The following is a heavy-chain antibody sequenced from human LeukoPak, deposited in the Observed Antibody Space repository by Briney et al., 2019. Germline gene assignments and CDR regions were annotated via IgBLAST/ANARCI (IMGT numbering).Heavy chain of an antibody. CDR3: AKAPGDVWSGYSVY. V-gene: IGHV3-30*02. D-gene: IGHD3-3*01. J-gene: IGHJ4*02. CDR1: GFTFSSYG. Sequence: GGSLRLSCAASGFTFSSYGMHWVRQAPGKGLEWVAFIRYDGSNKYYADSVKGRFTISRDNSKNTLYLQMNSLRAEDTAVYYCAKAPGDVWSGYSVYWGQGTLVTVSS. CDR2: IRYDGSNK.